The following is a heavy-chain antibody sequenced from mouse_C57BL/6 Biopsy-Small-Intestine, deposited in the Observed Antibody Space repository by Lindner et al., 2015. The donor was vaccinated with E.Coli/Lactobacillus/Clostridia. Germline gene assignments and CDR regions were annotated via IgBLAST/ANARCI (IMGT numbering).Heavy chain of an antibody. D-gene: IGHD2-13*01. CDR3: AKTPLSHILDFVPDTLDL. CDR1: GGTFNNNA. V-gene: IGHV1-63*02. CDR2: FVPIHRRT. Sequence: SVKVSCKAPGGTFNNNAISWVRQAPGHGLEWMGDFVPIHRRTTYAPNFQGRLTITADESTDTAYMELSSLGSDDTAIYFCAKTPLSHILDFVPDTLDLWGQGTLVTVSS. J-gene: IGHJ4*01.